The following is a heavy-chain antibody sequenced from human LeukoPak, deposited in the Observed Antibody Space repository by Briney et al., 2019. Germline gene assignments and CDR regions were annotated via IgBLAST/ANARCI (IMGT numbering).Heavy chain of an antibody. CDR3: ARDLAYSRLDY. D-gene: IGHD5-18*01. J-gene: IGHJ4*02. CDR1: GFTFSTYW. V-gene: IGHV3-7*01. CDR2: IKQDGSKK. Sequence: GGSLRLSCAASGFTFSTYWMSWVRQGPGKGLEWVANIKQDGSKKYSADSVKGRFTISRDNAENSLYLQMNSLRVEDTAFYYCARDLAYSRLDYWGQGMLVTVSS.